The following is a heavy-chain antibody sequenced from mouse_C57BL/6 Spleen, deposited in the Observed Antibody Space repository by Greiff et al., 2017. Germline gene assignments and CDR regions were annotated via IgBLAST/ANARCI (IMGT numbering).Heavy chain of an antibody. CDR2: ISYDGSN. CDR1: GYSITSGYY. CDR3: ARGEDYYGSSYRDWYFDV. D-gene: IGHD1-1*01. Sequence: ESGPGLVKPSQSLSLTCSVTGYSITSGYYWNWIRQFPGNKLEWMGYISYDGSNNYNPSLKNRIAINRETSKNQFFLKLNSVTTEDTATYYCARGEDYYGSSYRDWYFDVWGTGTTVTVSS. J-gene: IGHJ1*03. V-gene: IGHV3-6*01.